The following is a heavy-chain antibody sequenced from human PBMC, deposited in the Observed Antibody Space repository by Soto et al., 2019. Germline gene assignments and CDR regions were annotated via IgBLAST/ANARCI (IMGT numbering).Heavy chain of an antibody. D-gene: IGHD2-15*01. CDR3: ASLAATRPWYFDY. CDR2: IIPIFGTA. J-gene: IGHJ4*02. V-gene: IGHV1-69*13. CDR1: GGTFSSYA. Sequence: GASVKVSCKASGGTFSSYAISWVLQAPGQGLEWMGGIIPIFGTANYAQKFQGRVTITADESTSTAYMELSSLRSEDTAVYYCASLAATRPWYFDYWGQGTLVTVSS.